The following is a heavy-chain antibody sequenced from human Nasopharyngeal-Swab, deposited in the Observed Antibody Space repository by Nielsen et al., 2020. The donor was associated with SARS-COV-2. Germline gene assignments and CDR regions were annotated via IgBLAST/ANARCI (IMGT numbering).Heavy chain of an antibody. D-gene: IGHD3-22*01. J-gene: IGHJ4*02. CDR2: ISRSGRT. Sequence: SETLSLTCAVYGGSFSGYYWRWIRQSPGKGLEWIGEISRSGRTNYNPSLNSRVTISLDTSKNQFSLKVTSVTAADTAVYYCARQGVPIRGWFKDYDRTAYEYWGQGTLVTVPS. CDR1: GGSFSGYY. CDR3: ARQGVPIRGWFKDYDRTAYEY. V-gene: IGHV4-34*01.